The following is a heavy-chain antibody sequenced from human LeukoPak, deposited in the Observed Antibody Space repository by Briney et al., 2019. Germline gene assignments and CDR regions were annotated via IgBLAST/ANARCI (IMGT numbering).Heavy chain of an antibody. J-gene: IGHJ3*02. CDR3: ARDNAVAGIDAFDI. D-gene: IGHD6-19*01. Sequence: SEPLSLTCTVCGDSVSSFYWKWTRQPADRGLECIGRLYTSGRTNYNPSLKSRVTMSVDTSKNQFSLKLSSVTAADTAVYYCARDNAVAGIDAFDIWGLGTMVTVSS. V-gene: IGHV4-4*07. CDR1: GDSVSSFY. CDR2: LYTSGRT.